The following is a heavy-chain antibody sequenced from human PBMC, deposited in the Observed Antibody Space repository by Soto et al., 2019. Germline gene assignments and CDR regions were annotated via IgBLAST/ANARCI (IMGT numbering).Heavy chain of an antibody. V-gene: IGHV4-39*01. CDR2: IYYIGST. CDR1: GGSISSSSYY. CDR3: ARLSGSYEYYFDY. D-gene: IGHD1-26*01. J-gene: IGHJ4*02. Sequence: SETLSLTCTVSGGSISSSSYYWGWIRQPPGKWLDWFGSIYYIGSTYYNPSLKSRVTISVYTSKNQFSLKLSSVTAADTAVYYCARLSGSYEYYFDYWGQGTLVTVS.